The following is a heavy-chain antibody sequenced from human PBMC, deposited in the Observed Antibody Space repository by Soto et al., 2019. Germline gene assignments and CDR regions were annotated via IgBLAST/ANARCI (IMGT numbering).Heavy chain of an antibody. Sequence: SETLSLTCAASSGSISSSNWWSWVRQPPGKGLEWIGEIYHSGSTNYNPSLKSRVTISVDKSKNQFSLKLSSVTAADTAVYYCARDRVDRKASNYFDYWGQGTLVTVSS. CDR3: ARDRVDRKASNYFDY. CDR1: SGSISSSNW. J-gene: IGHJ4*02. CDR2: IYHSGST. V-gene: IGHV4-4*02. D-gene: IGHD1-26*01.